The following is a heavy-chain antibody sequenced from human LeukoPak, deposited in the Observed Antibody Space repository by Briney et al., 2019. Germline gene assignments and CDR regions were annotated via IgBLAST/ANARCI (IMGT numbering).Heavy chain of an antibody. Sequence: GASVKVSCKASGYTFTSYYVHWVRQAPGQGLEWMGIINPSGGSTSYAQKFQGRVTMTRDMSTSTVYMELSSLRSEDTAVYYCAREWHCSSTSCYTGGQGVNWFDPWGQGTLVTVSS. D-gene: IGHD2-2*02. J-gene: IGHJ5*02. CDR1: GYTFTSYY. CDR2: INPSGGST. CDR3: AREWHCSSTSCYTGGQGVNWFDP. V-gene: IGHV1-46*01.